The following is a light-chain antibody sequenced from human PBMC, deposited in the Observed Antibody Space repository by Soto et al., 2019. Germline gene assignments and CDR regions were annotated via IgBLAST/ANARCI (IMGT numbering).Light chain of an antibody. CDR3: QQYNSWLWT. V-gene: IGKV3-20*01. CDR2: GAS. J-gene: IGKJ1*01. Sequence: IVLTQSPGTLSLSPWERATLSCRASQSISANYLAWYQQKPGQAPRLLIYGASTRATDVPDRFSGSGSGTDFTLTISRLEPEDFAVYYCQQYNSWLWTFGQGTKVDIK. CDR1: QSISANY.